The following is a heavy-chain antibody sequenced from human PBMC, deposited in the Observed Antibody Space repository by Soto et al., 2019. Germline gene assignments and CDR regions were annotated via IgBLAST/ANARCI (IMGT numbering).Heavy chain of an antibody. V-gene: IGHV3-30*18. D-gene: IGHD3-3*01. CDR2: ISYDGNNK. Sequence: QLQLEESGGGVVQPGRSLRLSCAASGFTFSSYGMHWVRQAPGKGLEWVAVISYDGNNKYYVDSVKGRVTISRDNXKXTXFLQMNNVRAEDTAVYYCAKDGGTWSGHLVGYGMDVWGQGTTVTVSS. J-gene: IGHJ6*02. CDR3: AKDGGTWSGHLVGYGMDV. CDR1: GFTFSSYG.